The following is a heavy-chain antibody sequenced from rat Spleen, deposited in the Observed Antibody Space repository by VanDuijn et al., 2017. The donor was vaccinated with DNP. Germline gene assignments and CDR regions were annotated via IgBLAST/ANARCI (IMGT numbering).Heavy chain of an antibody. J-gene: IGHJ4*01. V-gene: IGHV5-17*01. CDR2: VFYDGRGT. CDR1: GFIFSDYA. CDR3: ARHGEVHLRYAMDA. D-gene: IGHD1-5*01. Sequence: EVQLVESGGGLVQPGNSLKLSCAASGFIFSDYAMAWVRRSPRRGLEWVATVFYDGRGTNYRDSVKGRFTISRDNAKSTLYLQMDSLRSEETATYYCARHGEVHLRYAMDAWGQGTSVTVSS.